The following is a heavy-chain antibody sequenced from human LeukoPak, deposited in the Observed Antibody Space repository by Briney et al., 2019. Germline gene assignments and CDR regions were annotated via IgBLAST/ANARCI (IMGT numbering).Heavy chain of an antibody. J-gene: IGHJ4*02. CDR3: ARDYPDLDYYDSSGPYYFDY. Sequence: ASVKVSCKASGYTFTSYGISWVRQAPGQGLEWMGWISAYNGNTNYAQKLQGRVTMTTDKSTSTAYMELSSLRSEDTAVYYCARDYPDLDYYDSSGPYYFDYWGQGTLVTVSS. D-gene: IGHD3-22*01. CDR2: ISAYNGNT. CDR1: GYTFTSYG. V-gene: IGHV1-18*01.